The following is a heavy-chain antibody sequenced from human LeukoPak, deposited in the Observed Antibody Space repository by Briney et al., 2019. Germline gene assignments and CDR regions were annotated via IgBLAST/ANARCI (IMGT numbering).Heavy chain of an antibody. D-gene: IGHD2-15*01. CDR1: GFTFSSYE. J-gene: IGHJ4*02. V-gene: IGHV3-23*01. Sequence: GGSLRLSCVASGFTFSSYEMSWVRQAPGKALEWVSAISGSGGSTNYADSVKGRFTISRDNSKNTVYLQMNSLRAEDTAVYYCAKMDCSGGSCYGVDYWGQGTLVTVSS. CDR2: ISGSGGST. CDR3: AKMDCSGGSCYGVDY.